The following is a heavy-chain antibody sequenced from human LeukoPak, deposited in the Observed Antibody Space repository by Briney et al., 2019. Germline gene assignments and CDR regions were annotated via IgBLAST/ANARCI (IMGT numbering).Heavy chain of an antibody. CDR1: GGSISSSSYC. CDR2: IYYSGST. Sequence: SETLSLTCTVSGGSISSSSYCWGWIRQPPGKGLEWIGSIYYSGSTYYNPSLKSRVTISVDTSKNQFSLKLSSVTAADTAVYYCARHQPYGDYYFDYWGQGTLVTVSS. V-gene: IGHV4-39*01. J-gene: IGHJ4*02. D-gene: IGHD4-17*01. CDR3: ARHQPYGDYYFDY.